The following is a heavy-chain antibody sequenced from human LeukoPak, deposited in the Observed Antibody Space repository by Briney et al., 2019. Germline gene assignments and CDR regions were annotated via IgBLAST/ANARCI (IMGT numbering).Heavy chain of an antibody. Sequence: GGSLRLSCAASGFTFSSYEMNWVRQAPGKGLEWVSYISSSGSTIYYADSVKGRFTISRDNAKNSLYLQMNSLRAEDTAVYYCARERPFKYYDSSGYPLDYWGQGTLVTVSS. V-gene: IGHV3-48*03. CDR2: ISSSGSTI. D-gene: IGHD3-22*01. CDR3: ARERPFKYYDSSGYPLDY. CDR1: GFTFSSYE. J-gene: IGHJ4*02.